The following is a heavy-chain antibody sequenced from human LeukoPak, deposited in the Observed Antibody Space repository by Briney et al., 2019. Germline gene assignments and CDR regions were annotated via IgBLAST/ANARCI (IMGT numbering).Heavy chain of an antibody. J-gene: IGHJ4*02. V-gene: IGHV3-74*01. D-gene: IGHD4/OR15-4a*01. Sequence: GGSLRLSCAASGFTFSNYWMHWVRQAPGKELVWVSRVNGDGSLTDYADSVKGRFTISRDNAKNSLYLQMNSLRAEDTAVYYCVRVYGAYANALDYWGQGTLVAVSS. CDR2: VNGDGSLT. CDR1: GFTFSNYW. CDR3: VRVYGAYANALDY.